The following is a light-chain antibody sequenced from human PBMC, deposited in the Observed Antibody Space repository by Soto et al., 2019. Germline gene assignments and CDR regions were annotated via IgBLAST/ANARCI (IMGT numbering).Light chain of an antibody. V-gene: IGKV3-15*01. CDR1: QSVRTN. Sequence: ETVMTQSPATLSVSPGERATLSCRASQSVRTNLAWYQRKPGQAPRLLIYCASTRATGVPARVSGSGSGTEFTLTISRLQSAEFAVYYFPQYNDWPPHPFGQGTQLASK. CDR2: CAS. J-gene: IGKJ2*01. CDR3: PQYNDWPPHP.